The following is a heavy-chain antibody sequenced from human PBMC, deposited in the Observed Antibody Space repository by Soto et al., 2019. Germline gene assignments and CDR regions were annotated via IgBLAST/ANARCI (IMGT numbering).Heavy chain of an antibody. CDR1: GYTFTGYY. Sequence: ASVKVSCKASGYTFTGYYMHWVRQAPGQGLEWTGWINPNSGGTNYAQKFQGRVTMTRDTSISTAYMELSRLRSDDTAVYYCARGSSSFFYYYGMDVWGQGTTVTVSS. CDR2: INPNSGGT. J-gene: IGHJ6*02. D-gene: IGHD6-6*01. V-gene: IGHV1-2*02. CDR3: ARGSSSFFYYYGMDV.